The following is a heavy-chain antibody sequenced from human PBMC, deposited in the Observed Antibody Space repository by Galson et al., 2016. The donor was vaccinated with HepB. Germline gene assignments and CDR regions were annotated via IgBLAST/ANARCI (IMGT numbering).Heavy chain of an antibody. CDR3: AKDTVVVTPAMSHNYYGLDI. CDR2: ITESGVTT. D-gene: IGHD2-2*01. V-gene: IGHV3-23*01. J-gene: IGHJ6*02. Sequence: SLRLSCAVSGFTFHDFGMTWVRQAPGKGLEWVSTITESGVTTYIADSVKGRFTISRDNSKNTLFLDMGNVRADDKATYYCAKDTVVVTPAMSHNYYGLDIWSQGTSVAVSS. CDR1: GFTFHDFG.